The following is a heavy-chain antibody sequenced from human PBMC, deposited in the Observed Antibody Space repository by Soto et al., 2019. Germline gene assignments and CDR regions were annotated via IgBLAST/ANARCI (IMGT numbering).Heavy chain of an antibody. CDR1: GGSISSYY. V-gene: IGHV4-59*01. CDR2: IYYSGST. D-gene: IGHD2-8*01. CDR3: ARELRMVFDY. Sequence: SETLSLTCTVSGGSISSYYWSWIRQPPGKGLEWIGYIYYSGSTNYNPSLKSRVTISVDTSKNQFSLKLSSVTAADTAVYYCARELRMVFDYWGQGTLVTVSS. J-gene: IGHJ4*02.